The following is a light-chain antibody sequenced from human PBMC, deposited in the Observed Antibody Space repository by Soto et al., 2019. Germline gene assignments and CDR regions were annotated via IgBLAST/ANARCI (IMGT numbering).Light chain of an antibody. CDR2: DNG. CDR3: GTWDSSLSAWV. V-gene: IGLV1-51*01. Sequence: QSVLTQPPSVSAAPGQKATISRSGSSSNIGSNYVSWYQQLPGTAPKLLIYDNGKRPSGIPDRFSGSKSDTSATLGITGLQTGDEDDYYCGTWDSSLSAWVFGGGTQLTVL. J-gene: IGLJ3*02. CDR1: SSNIGSNY.